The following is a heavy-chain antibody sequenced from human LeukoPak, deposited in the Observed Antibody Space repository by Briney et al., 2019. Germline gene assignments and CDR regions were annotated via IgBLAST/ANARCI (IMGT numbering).Heavy chain of an antibody. J-gene: IGHJ4*02. Sequence: SQTLSLPCTVSGGLLSSQSWRWMPQPPGKGLEWIGYISYGGATSYNPSLTRRVTISVDSPKNRFSLRLSSLTAADTALYYCARHGGTLDYFDYWGPGSVVTVSS. V-gene: IGHV4-59*08. D-gene: IGHD1-26*01. CDR3: ARHGGTLDYFDY. CDR1: GGLLSSQS. CDR2: ISYGGAT.